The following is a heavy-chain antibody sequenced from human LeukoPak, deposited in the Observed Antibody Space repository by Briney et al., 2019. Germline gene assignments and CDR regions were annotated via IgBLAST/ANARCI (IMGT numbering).Heavy chain of an antibody. Sequence: GGSLRLSCAASGFTFSSYAMSWVRQAPGKGLEWVSAISGSGGSTYYADSVKGRFTISRDNSKNTLYLQMNSLRAEDTAVYYCAKGQIVVVVAAPTSDYYGMDVWGQGTTVTVSS. CDR1: GFTFSSYA. CDR3: AKGQIVVVVAAPTSDYYGMDV. CDR2: ISGSGGST. D-gene: IGHD2-15*01. J-gene: IGHJ6*02. V-gene: IGHV3-23*01.